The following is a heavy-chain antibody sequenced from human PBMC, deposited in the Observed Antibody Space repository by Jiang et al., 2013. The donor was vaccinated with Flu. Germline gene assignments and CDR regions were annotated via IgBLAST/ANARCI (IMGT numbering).Heavy chain of an antibody. CDR2: TIPIFGIT. CDR1: GGTFSSYA. D-gene: IGHD5-18*01. V-gene: IGHV1-69*01. Sequence: VQLVESGAEVKKPGSSVKVSCKASGGTFSSYAFSWVRQAPGQGLEWMGGTIPIFGITDYAQKFQGRVTITADESTDESTSTAYMELSSLRADDTAVYYCARAVGGYSYGYF. J-gene: IGHJ4*01. CDR3: ARAVGGYSYGYF.